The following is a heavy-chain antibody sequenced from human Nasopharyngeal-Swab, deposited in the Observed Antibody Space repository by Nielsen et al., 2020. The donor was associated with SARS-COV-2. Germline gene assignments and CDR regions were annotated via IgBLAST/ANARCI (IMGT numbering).Heavy chain of an antibody. V-gene: IGHV3-73*01. CDR1: GFTFSDSA. D-gene: IGHD2-15*01. J-gene: IGHJ4*02. CDR3: TRCGGGCYSGRDY. CDR2: IRSKGNNYAT. Sequence: GESLKISCAASGFTFSDSAKHWVRQASGKGLEWVGRIRSKGNNYATAYAASVKGRFTIFRDDPTNTAFLQMNSLKTEDTAVYYCTRCGGGCYSGRDYWGQGTLVTVSS.